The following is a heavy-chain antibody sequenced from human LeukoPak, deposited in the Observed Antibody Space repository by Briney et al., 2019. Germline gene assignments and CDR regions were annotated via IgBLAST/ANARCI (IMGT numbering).Heavy chain of an antibody. CDR1: GFTFSSYW. CDR2: IKQDGSEK. Sequence: GGSLRLSCAASGFTFSSYWMSWVRQAPGKGLEWVANIKQDGSEKYYVDSVKGRFTISRDNAKNSLYLQMNSLRAEDTAVYYCARENFPPRSPYYYYGMDVWGQGTTVTVSS. J-gene: IGHJ6*02. CDR3: ARENFPPRSPYYYYGMDV. V-gene: IGHV3-7*01.